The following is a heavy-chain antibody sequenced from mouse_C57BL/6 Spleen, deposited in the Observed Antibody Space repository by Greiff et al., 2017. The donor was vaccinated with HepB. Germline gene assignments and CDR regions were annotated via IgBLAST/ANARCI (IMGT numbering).Heavy chain of an antibody. CDR3: ARFHNFY. CDR1: GYTFTDYY. J-gene: IGHJ2*01. V-gene: IGHV1-26*01. CDR2: INPNNGGT. D-gene: IGHD6-1*01. Sequence: VQLQQSGPELVKPGASVKISCKASGYTFTDYYMNWVKQSRGKSLEWIGDINPNNGGTSYNQKFKGKATLTVDKSSSTAYMELRSLTSEDSAVYYCARFHNFYWGQGTTLTVSS.